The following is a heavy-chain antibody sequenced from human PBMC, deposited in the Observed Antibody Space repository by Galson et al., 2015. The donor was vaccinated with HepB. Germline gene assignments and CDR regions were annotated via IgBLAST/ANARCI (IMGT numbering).Heavy chain of an antibody. CDR1: GFTFRSNS. CDR2: INSDVSTT. CDR3: GNWGSS. Sequence: SLRLSSAASGFTFRSNSMQWVRHAPGKGLEWVSRINSDVSTTSYTDSVKGRFTISRDNAKNTLYLQMNSLRAEDTAVYYCGNWGSSWGQGTLVTVSS. V-gene: IGHV3-74*01. J-gene: IGHJ5*02. D-gene: IGHD7-27*01.